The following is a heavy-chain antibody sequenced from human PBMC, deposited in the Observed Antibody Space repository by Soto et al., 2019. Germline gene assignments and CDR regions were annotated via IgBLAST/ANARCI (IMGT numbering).Heavy chain of an antibody. CDR2: MWYDGTNE. Sequence: GGSLRLSCAASGFTFSTYGMHWVRQAPGKGLEWVAVMWYDGTNEKYADSVKGRFTISRDNSKSTLYLQMNSLRAEDTGVYYCARTDCSSGYHSAYYGMDVWGQGTTVTVSS. V-gene: IGHV3-33*01. J-gene: IGHJ6*02. CDR3: ARTDCSSGYHSAYYGMDV. CDR1: GFTFSTYG. D-gene: IGHD3-22*01.